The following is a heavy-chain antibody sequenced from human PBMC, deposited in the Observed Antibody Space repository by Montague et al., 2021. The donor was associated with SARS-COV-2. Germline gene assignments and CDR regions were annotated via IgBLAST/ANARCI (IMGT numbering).Heavy chain of an antibody. Sequence: PALVKPTQTLTLTCTFSGFSLSTSGVGVGWIRQPPGKALEWLALIYWDDDKRYSPSLKSRLTITKDTSKNQVVLTVTNMDPVDTATYYCARSYGTTVVTRDFDYWGQGTLVTVSS. D-gene: IGHD4-23*01. CDR1: GFSLSTSGVG. J-gene: IGHJ4*02. CDR2: IYWDDDK. CDR3: ARSYGTTVVTRDFDY. V-gene: IGHV2-5*02.